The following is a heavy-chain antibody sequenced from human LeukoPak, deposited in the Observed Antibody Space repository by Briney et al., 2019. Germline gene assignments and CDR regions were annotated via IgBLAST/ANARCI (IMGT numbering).Heavy chain of an antibody. Sequence: GGSLRLSCAASGFTFSSYGMHWVRQAPGKGLEWVSYISSSGSTIYYADSVKGRFTISRDNAKNSLYLQMNSLRAEDTAVYYCARGYCSSTSCDFDYWGQGTLVTVSS. V-gene: IGHV3-48*04. J-gene: IGHJ4*02. CDR1: GFTFSSYG. CDR2: ISSSGSTI. D-gene: IGHD2-2*01. CDR3: ARGYCSSTSCDFDY.